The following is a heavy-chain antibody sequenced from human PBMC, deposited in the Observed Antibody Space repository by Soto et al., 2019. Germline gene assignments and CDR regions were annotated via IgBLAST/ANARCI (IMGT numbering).Heavy chain of an antibody. V-gene: IGHV3-23*01. J-gene: IGHJ4*02. Sequence: GGSLRLSCAASGIIFSNYALSWVRQAPGKGLEWVSGISGSGANTHYADSVKGRFTISRDNSKNTLFLQMNSLRAEDTAVYYCADASSSGSSGYWGQGTLVTVSS. CDR1: GIIFSNYA. CDR2: ISGSGANT. D-gene: IGHD1-26*01. CDR3: ADASSSGSSGY.